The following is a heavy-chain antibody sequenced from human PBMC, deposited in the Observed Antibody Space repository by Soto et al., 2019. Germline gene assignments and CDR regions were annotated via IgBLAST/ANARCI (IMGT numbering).Heavy chain of an antibody. J-gene: IGHJ4*02. CDR1: GFTFTNYG. CDR3: ARDSIRVPADFDY. D-gene: IGHD1-20*01. Sequence: VGSLRLSCAASGFTFTNYGFHWVRHAPGKGLEWVAAIWSDGNNRYNGGAVEGRFTISKDNSKNMLYLQMNDLRVEDTALYYCARDSIRVPADFDYWGQGTLVTVAS. V-gene: IGHV3-33*01. CDR2: IWSDGNNR.